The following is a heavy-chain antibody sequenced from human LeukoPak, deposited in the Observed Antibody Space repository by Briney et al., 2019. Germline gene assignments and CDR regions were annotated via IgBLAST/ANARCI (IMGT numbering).Heavy chain of an antibody. V-gene: IGHV1-2*02. CDR3: ARDTVPYYYGSGSYYAFDI. Sequence: ASVKVSCKASGYTSTGYYMHWVRQAPGQGLEWMGWINPNSGGTNYAQKFQGRVTMTRDTSISTAYMELSRLRSDDTAVYYCARDTVPYYYGSGSYYAFDIWGQGTMVTVSS. CDR1: GYTSTGYY. D-gene: IGHD3-10*01. CDR2: INPNSGGT. J-gene: IGHJ3*02.